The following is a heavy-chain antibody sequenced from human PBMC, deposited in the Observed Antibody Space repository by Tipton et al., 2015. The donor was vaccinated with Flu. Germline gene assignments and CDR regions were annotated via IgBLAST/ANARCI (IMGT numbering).Heavy chain of an antibody. D-gene: IGHD3-22*01. J-gene: IGHJ4*02. CDR3: ARQKGGISSGYYYYFDY. Sequence: LRLSCTVSGDSISSSSYYWGWIRQPPGEGLEWIGSIYYSGSTYYNPSLESRVTTSLDTSKKQFSLKLSSVTAADTAVYYCARQKGGISSGYYYYFDYWGQGTLVTVSS. CDR1: GDSISSSSYY. CDR2: IYYSGST. V-gene: IGHV4-39*07.